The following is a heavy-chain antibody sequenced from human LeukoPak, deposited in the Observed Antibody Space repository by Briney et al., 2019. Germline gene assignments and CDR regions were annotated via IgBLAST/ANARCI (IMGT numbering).Heavy chain of an antibody. J-gene: IGHJ4*02. Sequence: GGSLRLSCAASGFTVSTNYMSWVRQAPRKGLEWVSLLYSGGDTTYADSVEGRFTISRDNSKSTVYLQMNSLRAEDTAIYYCTRDRSSMVRGNFFGYWGQGTLVTVSS. V-gene: IGHV3-66*01. D-gene: IGHD3-10*01. CDR2: LYSGGDT. CDR3: TRDRSSMVRGNFFGY. CDR1: GFTVSTNY.